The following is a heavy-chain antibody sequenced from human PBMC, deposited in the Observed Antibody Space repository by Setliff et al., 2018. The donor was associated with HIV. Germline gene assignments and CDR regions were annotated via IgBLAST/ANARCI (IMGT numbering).Heavy chain of an antibody. D-gene: IGHD6-19*01. J-gene: IGHJ6*02. Sequence: GASLTISCKDSGYTFSNYCIAWVRQMPGKGLEWMGIIYPGNSDTTYSPSFQGQVTISADKSISTAYLQWSSLKASDTAMYYCAKHLSPGSGWYSKARGMDVWGQGTTVTVSS. V-gene: IGHV5-51*01. CDR2: IYPGNSDT. CDR3: AKHLSPGSGWYSKARGMDV. CDR1: GYTFSNYC.